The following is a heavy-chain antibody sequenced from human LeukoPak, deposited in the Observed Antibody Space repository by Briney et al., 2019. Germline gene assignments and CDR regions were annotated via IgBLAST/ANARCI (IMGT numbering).Heavy chain of an antibody. V-gene: IGHV4-59*01. CDR3: ARDLRAVAGEYYFDY. Sequence: SETLSLTCTVSGGXISSYYWSWIRQPPGKGLEWIGYIYYSGSTNYNPSLKSRVTISVDTSKNQFSLKLSSVTAADTAVYYCARDLRAVAGEYYFDYWGQGTLVTVSS. J-gene: IGHJ4*02. CDR2: IYYSGST. CDR1: GGXISSYY. D-gene: IGHD6-19*01.